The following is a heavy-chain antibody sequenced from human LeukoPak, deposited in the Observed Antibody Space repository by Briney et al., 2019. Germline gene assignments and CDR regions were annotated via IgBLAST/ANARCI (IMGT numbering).Heavy chain of an antibody. D-gene: IGHD2-15*01. Sequence: SEALSLTCTVSGGSISSGDYYWSWIRQPPGKGLEWIGYIYYSGSTYYNPSLKSRVTISVDTSKNQFSLKLSSVTAADTAVYYCARVPVVVTSSGRRDYYMDVWGKGTTVTVSS. CDR1: GGSISSGDYY. CDR3: ARVPVVVTSSGRRDYYMDV. J-gene: IGHJ6*03. V-gene: IGHV4-30-4*08. CDR2: IYYSGST.